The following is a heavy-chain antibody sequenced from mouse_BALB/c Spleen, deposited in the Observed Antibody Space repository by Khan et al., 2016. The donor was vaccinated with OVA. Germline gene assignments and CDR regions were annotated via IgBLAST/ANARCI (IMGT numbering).Heavy chain of an antibody. Sequence: VQLQQSGADFVKPGASVKLSCTASGFNIKDTYMHWINQRPQQGLAWIGRIDPANGDVKYDPKFQDKATIAADASSNTAYLQLSSLTSEDTAVYDCLRGANSGLFAYWGQGTLVTVSA. CDR2: IDPANGDV. CDR1: GFNIKDTY. CDR3: LRGANSGLFAY. V-gene: IGHV14-3*02. D-gene: IGHD4-1*02. J-gene: IGHJ3*01.